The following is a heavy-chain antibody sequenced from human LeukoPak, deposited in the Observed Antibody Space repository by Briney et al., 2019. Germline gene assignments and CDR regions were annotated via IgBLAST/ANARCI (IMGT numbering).Heavy chain of an antibody. D-gene: IGHD3-22*01. V-gene: IGHV1-46*01. CDR1: GYTFTSYY. CDR3: ATGHASYYYDSSGYYYGY. Sequence: ASVKVSCKASGYTFTSYYMHWVRQAPGQGLEWMGIINPSGNSTNYAQKFQGRVTMTRDTSTSTVYMELSSLRSEDTAVYYCATGHASYYYDSSGYYYGYWGQGTLVTVSS. J-gene: IGHJ4*02. CDR2: INPSGNST.